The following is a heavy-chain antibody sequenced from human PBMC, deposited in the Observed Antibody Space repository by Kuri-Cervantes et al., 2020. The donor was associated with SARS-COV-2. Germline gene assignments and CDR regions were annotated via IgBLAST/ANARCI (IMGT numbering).Heavy chain of an antibody. CDR3: SRASYDMDV. CDR2: IYHSGST. J-gene: IGHJ6*02. CDR1: GYSISSGYY. Sequence: SQTLSLTCAVSGYSISSGYYWGWIRQPPGKGLEWIGSIYHSGSTYYNPSLKSRVTISVDTSKNQFSLKLSSVTAADTAVYYCSRASYDMDVWGQGTTVTVSS. V-gene: IGHV4-38-2*01.